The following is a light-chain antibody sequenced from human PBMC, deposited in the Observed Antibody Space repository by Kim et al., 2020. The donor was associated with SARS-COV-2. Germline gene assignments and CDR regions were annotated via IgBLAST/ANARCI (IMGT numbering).Light chain of an antibody. CDR2: KAS. J-gene: IGKJ4*01. CDR3: QQFQSYPVT. V-gene: IGKV1-9*01. Sequence: DIQLTQSPSFLSASVGDRVTITCRASQGISSSLAWYQQKRGKAPKLLIYKASTLQSGVPSRFSGSGSGTEFILTISSLQPEDVATYYCQQFQSYPVTFGGGTKVDIK. CDR1: QGISSS.